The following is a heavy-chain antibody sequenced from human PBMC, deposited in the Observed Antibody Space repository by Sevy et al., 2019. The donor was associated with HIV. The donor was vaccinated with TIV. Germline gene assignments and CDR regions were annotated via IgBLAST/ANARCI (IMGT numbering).Heavy chain of an antibody. CDR1: GYTFTSYG. V-gene: IGHV1-18*04. CDR3: ARDSGELIVVVDRFDY. D-gene: IGHD2-21*01. Sequence: ASVKVSCKASGYTFTSYGISWVRQAPGQGLEWMGWISAYNGNTNYAQKLQGRVTMTTDTSTSTAYMELRGLRSDDTAVYYCARDSGELIVVVDRFDYWGQGTLVTVSS. J-gene: IGHJ4*02. CDR2: ISAYNGNT.